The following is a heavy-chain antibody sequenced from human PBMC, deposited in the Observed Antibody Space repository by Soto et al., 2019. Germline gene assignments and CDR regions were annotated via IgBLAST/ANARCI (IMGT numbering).Heavy chain of an antibody. V-gene: IGHV1-8*01. CDR3: ARGGVRGMDV. CDR1: GYTFTSYD. Sequence: QVPLVQSGAEVKKPGASVKVSCKASGYTFTSYDLNWVRQATGQGLEWMGWMNPNSGNTGYAQKFQGRVTMTRNTSLIRAYMELSSQRCDDTAGYYCARGGVRGMDVWCQGTTVTFSS. CDR2: MNPNSGNT. J-gene: IGHJ6*02. D-gene: IGHD3-16*01.